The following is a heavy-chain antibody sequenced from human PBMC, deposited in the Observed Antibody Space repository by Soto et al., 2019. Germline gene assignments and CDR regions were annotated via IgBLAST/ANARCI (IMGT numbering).Heavy chain of an antibody. CDR3: ARFGGDSSSSGWLYYYDYCMEV. J-gene: IGHJ6*02. Sequence: ASVKVSCKASGYTFTGYYMHWVRQAPGQGLEWMGWINPNSGGTNYAQKFQGRVTMTRDTSISTAYMELSRLRSDDTAVYYCARFGGDSSSSGWLYYYDYCMEVQGQRTTVTVSS. V-gene: IGHV1-2*02. CDR2: INPNSGGT. CDR1: GYTFTGYY. D-gene: IGHD6-6*01.